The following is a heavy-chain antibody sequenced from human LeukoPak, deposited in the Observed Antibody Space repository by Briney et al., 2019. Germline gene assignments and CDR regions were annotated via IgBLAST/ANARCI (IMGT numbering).Heavy chain of an antibody. Sequence: PGGSLRLSCAASGFTFSDYYMSWIRQAPGKGLEWVSYISSSSSYTNYADSVKGRFTISRDNAKNSLYLQMNSLRAEDTAVYYCASATLRRNCSGGSCYSPSFDYWGQGTLVTVSS. CDR2: ISSSSSYT. V-gene: IGHV3-11*06. D-gene: IGHD2-15*01. CDR3: ASATLRRNCSGGSCYSPSFDY. CDR1: GFTFSDYY. J-gene: IGHJ4*02.